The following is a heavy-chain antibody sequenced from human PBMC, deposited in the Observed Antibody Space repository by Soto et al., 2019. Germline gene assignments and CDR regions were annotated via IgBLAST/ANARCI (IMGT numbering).Heavy chain of an antibody. Sequence: PGGSLRLSCAASGFTFSNAWMNWVRQAPGKGLEWVGRINSKTDGGRTDYSAPVKGRFTISRDDSKNTLYLQMNSLKTEDTAVYNCTTVGRDGVSSYYVHDYWGQGTLVTVSS. V-gene: IGHV3-15*07. CDR2: INSKTDGGRT. D-gene: IGHD3-22*01. J-gene: IGHJ4*02. CDR1: GFTFSNAW. CDR3: TTVGRDGVSSYYVHDY.